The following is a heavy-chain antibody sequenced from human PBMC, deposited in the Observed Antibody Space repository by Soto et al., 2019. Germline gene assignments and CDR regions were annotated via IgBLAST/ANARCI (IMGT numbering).Heavy chain of an antibody. CDR1: GFIVSDNY. CDR2: LYRDGST. CDR3: ARVPLGYCHTNACHKNPGPLHY. D-gene: IGHD2-15*01. V-gene: IGHV3-66*01. J-gene: IGHJ4*02. Sequence: EVQLVESGGGLVQPGGSLRLSCAASGFIVSDNYMSWVRQAPGKGLEWVSVLYRDGSTYYADSVKGRFTISRDNPKNTLFLQMNSLRVDDTAVYYCARVPLGYCHTNACHKNPGPLHYWGQGTLVTVSS.